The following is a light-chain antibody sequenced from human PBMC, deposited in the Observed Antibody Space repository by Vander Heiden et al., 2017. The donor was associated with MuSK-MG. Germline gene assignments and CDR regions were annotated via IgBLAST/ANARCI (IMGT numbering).Light chain of an antibody. J-gene: IGLJ2*01. CDR2: DVT. Sequence: QSALTPPPSVSGSPGQSITICCTETSHDVGGYNYVSWFQQHPGKAPKFIMYDVTYRPSGVSKRFSGSKSGNTASLTISGLQAADEADYYCSSYSSSSTLVVFGGGTKLTVL. CDR1: SHDVGGYNY. V-gene: IGLV2-14*03. CDR3: SSYSSSSTLVV.